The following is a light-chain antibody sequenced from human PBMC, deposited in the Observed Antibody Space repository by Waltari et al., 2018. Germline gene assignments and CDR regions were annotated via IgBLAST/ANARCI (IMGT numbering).Light chain of an antibody. CDR3: QQTYGVPVK. CDR1: QDVVTY. CDR2: AAS. Sequence: DIQLTQSPSSLSASVGDSVPITCRASQDVVTYLSWYHQELWKAPKLLINAASSLQCGVPSRFSGSGSGADFSLSISSLQREDFATFYCQQTYGVPVKSGAGTKV. V-gene: IGKV1-39*01. J-gene: IGKJ4*02.